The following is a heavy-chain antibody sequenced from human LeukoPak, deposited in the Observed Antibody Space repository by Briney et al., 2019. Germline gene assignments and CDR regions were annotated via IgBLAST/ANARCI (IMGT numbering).Heavy chain of an antibody. V-gene: IGHV5-51*01. CDR1: GYSFTSYW. Sequence: GETLKISCKGSGYSFTSYWIGWVRQMPGKGLEWMGIIYPGDSDTRYSPSFQGQVTISADKSISTAYLQWSSLRASDTAMFFCARFRPYYYDSGSYFFDYWGQGTLVTVSS. CDR3: ARFRPYYYDSGSYFFDY. CDR2: IYPGDSDT. J-gene: IGHJ4*02. D-gene: IGHD3-10*01.